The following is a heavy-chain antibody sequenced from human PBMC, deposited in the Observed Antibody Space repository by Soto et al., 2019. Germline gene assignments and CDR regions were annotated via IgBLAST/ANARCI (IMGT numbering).Heavy chain of an antibody. Sequence: ASVKVSCKASGYTFTSYDINWVRQATGQGLEWMGLINPSSGSTSYAQKFQGRVTMTRDTSTSTVYMELSSLRSEDTAVYYCAREPHPGDTAMGVDYWGQGTLVTVSS. V-gene: IGHV1-46*01. CDR3: AREPHPGDTAMGVDY. D-gene: IGHD5-18*01. CDR2: INPSSGST. CDR1: GYTFTSYD. J-gene: IGHJ4*02.